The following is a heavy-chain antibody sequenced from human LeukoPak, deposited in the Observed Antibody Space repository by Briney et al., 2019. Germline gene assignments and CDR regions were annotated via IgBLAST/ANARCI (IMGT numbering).Heavy chain of an antibody. D-gene: IGHD3-22*01. J-gene: IGHJ4*02. CDR2: IYTSGST. CDR1: GGPISSYY. Sequence: SETLSLTCTVSGGPISSYYWSWIRQPAGKGLEWIGRIYTSGSTNYNPSLKSRVTMSVDTSKNQFSLKLSSVTAADTAVYHCARESDSSGYYANFDYWGQGTLVTVSS. V-gene: IGHV4-4*07. CDR3: ARESDSSGYYANFDY.